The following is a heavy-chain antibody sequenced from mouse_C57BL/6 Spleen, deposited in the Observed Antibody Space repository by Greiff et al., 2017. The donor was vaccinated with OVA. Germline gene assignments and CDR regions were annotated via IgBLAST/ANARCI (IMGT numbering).Heavy chain of an antibody. CDR3: AVYGSSPAWFAY. D-gene: IGHD1-1*01. CDR2: IDPSDSET. V-gene: IGHV1-52*01. Sequence: VQLQQPGAELVRPGSSVKLSCKASGYTFTSYWMHWVKQRPIQGLEWIGNIDPSDSETHYNQKFKDKATLTVDKSSSTAYMQLSSLTSEDSAVYYCAVYGSSPAWFAYWGQGTLVTVSA. J-gene: IGHJ3*01. CDR1: GYTFTSYW.